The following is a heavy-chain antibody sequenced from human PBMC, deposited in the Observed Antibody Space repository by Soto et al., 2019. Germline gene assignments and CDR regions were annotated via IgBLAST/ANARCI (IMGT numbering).Heavy chain of an antibody. V-gene: IGHV1-8*01. CDR3: ARVSRGSEWLLHYYYYYGMDV. Sequence: GASVKVSFKASGYTFTSYDINWLRQATGQGLEWMGWMNPNSGNTGYAQKFQGRVTMTRNTSISTAYMELSSLRSEDTAVYYCARVSRGSEWLLHYYYYYGMDVWGQGTTVTVSS. CDR2: MNPNSGNT. J-gene: IGHJ6*02. D-gene: IGHD3-3*01. CDR1: GYTFTSYD.